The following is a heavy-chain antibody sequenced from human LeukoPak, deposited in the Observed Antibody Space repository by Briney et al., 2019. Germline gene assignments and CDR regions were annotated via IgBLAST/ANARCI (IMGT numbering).Heavy chain of an antibody. CDR3: ATWRTAKTGFDY. V-gene: IGHV4-39*01. CDR2: IYYSGSP. Sequence: TSETLSLTCTVSGGSANSGVYYWAWIRQPPGKGLECIGSIYYSGSPYYNPSLKSRVTISVDTSKNQFSLRLSSVTAADTAVYYCATWRTAKTGFDYWGQGTLVTVSS. J-gene: IGHJ4*02. D-gene: IGHD1-1*01. CDR1: GGSANSGVYY.